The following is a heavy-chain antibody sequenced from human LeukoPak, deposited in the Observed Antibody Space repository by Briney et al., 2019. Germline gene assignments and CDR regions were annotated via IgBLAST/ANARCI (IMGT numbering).Heavy chain of an antibody. D-gene: IGHD1-26*01. CDR2: INPSGGST. V-gene: IGHV1-46*01. CDR1: GGTFSSYA. J-gene: IGHJ4*02. Sequence: ASVKVSCKASGGTFSSYAISWVRQAPGQGLEWMGIINPSGGSTSYAQKFQGRVTMTRDMSTSTVYMELSSLRSEDTAVYYCARDGSGSSLHYWGQGTLVTVSS. CDR3: ARDGSGSSLHY.